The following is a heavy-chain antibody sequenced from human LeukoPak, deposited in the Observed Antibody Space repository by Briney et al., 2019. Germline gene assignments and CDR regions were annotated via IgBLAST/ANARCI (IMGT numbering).Heavy chain of an antibody. J-gene: IGHJ5*02. CDR2: MYHSGST. CDR1: GYSISSGYY. D-gene: IGHD2-15*01. Sequence: PSETLSLTCSVSGYSISSGYYWGWIRQSPGKGLEWIGSMYHSGSTYYNPSLKSRVTISVDTSKNQFSLKLSSVTAADTAVYYCAREGVVVAATTENWFDPWGQGTLVTVSS. V-gene: IGHV4-38-2*02. CDR3: AREGVVVAATTENWFDP.